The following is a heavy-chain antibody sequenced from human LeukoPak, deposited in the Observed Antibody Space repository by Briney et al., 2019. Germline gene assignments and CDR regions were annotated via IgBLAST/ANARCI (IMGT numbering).Heavy chain of an antibody. V-gene: IGHV1-69*04. CDR1: GGTFSSYA. CDR2: IIPILGIA. D-gene: IGHD2-15*01. Sequence: VKVSCKASGGTFSSYAISWVRQAPGQGLEWMGRIIPILGIANYAQKFQGRVTITADKSTSTAYMELSSLRSEDTAVYYCATAPLGYCSGGSCYSGLFDYRGQGTLVTVSS. CDR3: ATAPLGYCSGGSCYSGLFDY. J-gene: IGHJ4*02.